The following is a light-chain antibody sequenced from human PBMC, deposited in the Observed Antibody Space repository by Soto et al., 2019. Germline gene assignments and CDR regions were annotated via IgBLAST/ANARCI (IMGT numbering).Light chain of an antibody. CDR1: QGISNS. CDR2: AAS. CDR3: QKYNSAQLT. V-gene: IGKV1-27*01. J-gene: IGKJ4*01. Sequence: DIQMTQSPSSLSASVGDRVTITCRASQGISNSLAWYQQKPRRVPELLIYAASTLQSGVPSRFSGSGSGTDFTLTISILQHEDVATYYCQKYNSAQLTFGGGTKVEIK.